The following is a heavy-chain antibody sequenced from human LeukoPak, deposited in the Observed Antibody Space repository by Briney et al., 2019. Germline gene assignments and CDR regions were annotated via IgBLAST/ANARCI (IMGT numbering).Heavy chain of an antibody. CDR3: ARDLNASGWFDP. CDR2: IYYSGST. Sequence: SETLSLTCTVSGGSISSYYWSWIRQPPGKGLEWIGYIYYSGSTYYNPSLKSRVTISVDTSKNQFSLKLSSVTAADTAVYYCARDLNASGWFDPWGQGTLVTVSS. CDR1: GGSISSYY. J-gene: IGHJ5*02. V-gene: IGHV4-59*01.